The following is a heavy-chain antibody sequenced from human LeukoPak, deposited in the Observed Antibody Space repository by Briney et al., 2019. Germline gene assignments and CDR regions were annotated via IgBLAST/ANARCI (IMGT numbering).Heavy chain of an antibody. CDR3: ARRTTIFPRRYFFDY. D-gene: IGHD3-3*01. Sequence: PGGSLRLSCAASGFNFSYSWMSWVRQAPGKGLEWVATINEDESETYYADSVMGSFTISRDNAENSLFLQMTSLRGEDTAVYFCARRTTIFPRRYFFDYWGQGTMVTVSS. CDR2: INEDESET. CDR1: GFNFSYSW. J-gene: IGHJ4*02. V-gene: IGHV3-7*01.